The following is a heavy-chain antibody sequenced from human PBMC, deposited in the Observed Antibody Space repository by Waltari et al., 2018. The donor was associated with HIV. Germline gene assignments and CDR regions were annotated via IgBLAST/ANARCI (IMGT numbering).Heavy chain of an antibody. V-gene: IGHV4-34*01. D-gene: IGHD2-2*01. J-gene: IGHJ6*02. CDR1: GGSFSGSY. CDR2: INHSGST. Sequence: QVQLRQWGAGLLKPSETLSLTCAVYGGSFSGSYWSWIRQPPGKGLERSGEINHSGSTNYNPSLKSRVTISVDTSKNQFSLKLTSVTAADTAVFYCARARLVSRGQYCSTTSCLPHYYYYYGMDVWGQGTTVTVSS. CDR3: ARARLVSRGQYCSTTSCLPHYYYYYGMDV.